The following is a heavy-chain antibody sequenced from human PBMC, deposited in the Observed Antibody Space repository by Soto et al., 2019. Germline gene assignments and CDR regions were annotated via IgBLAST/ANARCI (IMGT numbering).Heavy chain of an antibody. Sequence: SVKVSCKASGFTFTSSAVQWVRQARGQRLEWIGWIVVGSGNTNYAQKFQERVTITRDMSTSTAYMELSSLRSEDTAVYYCAADRSVIQLWFKDYSPSKNYSMDVWGQGTTVTVSS. J-gene: IGHJ6*02. CDR2: IVVGSGNT. CDR1: GFTFTSSA. CDR3: AADRSVIQLWFKDYSPSKNYSMDV. D-gene: IGHD5-18*01. V-gene: IGHV1-58*01.